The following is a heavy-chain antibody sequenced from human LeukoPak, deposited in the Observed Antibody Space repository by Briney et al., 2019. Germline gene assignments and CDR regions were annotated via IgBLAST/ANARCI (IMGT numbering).Heavy chain of an antibody. CDR1: GGSISSYY. J-gene: IGHJ3*02. V-gene: IGHV4-59*01. CDR3: ARAMYYDFWSGYYRGDHDAFDI. CDR2: IYYSGST. Sequence: SETLSLTCTVSGGSISSYYWSWIRQPPGKGLEWIGYIYYSGSTNYSPSLKSRVTISVDTSKNQFSLKLSSVTAADTAVYYCARAMYYDFWSGYYRGDHDAFDIWGQGTMVTVSS. D-gene: IGHD3-3*01.